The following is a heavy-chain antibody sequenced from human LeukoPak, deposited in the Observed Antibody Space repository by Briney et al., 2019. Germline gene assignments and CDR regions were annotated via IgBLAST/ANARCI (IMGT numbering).Heavy chain of an antibody. CDR3: ARDLSPYDSSGYYLEEMDGIDY. Sequence: ASVKVSCKASGYTFTSYYMHWVRQAPGQGLEWMGIINPSGGSTSYAQKFQGRVTMTRDTSTSTVYMELSSLRSEDTAVYYCARDLSPYDSSGYYLEEMDGIDYWGQGTLVTVSS. CDR1: GYTFTSYY. D-gene: IGHD3-22*01. CDR2: INPSGGST. V-gene: IGHV1-46*01. J-gene: IGHJ4*02.